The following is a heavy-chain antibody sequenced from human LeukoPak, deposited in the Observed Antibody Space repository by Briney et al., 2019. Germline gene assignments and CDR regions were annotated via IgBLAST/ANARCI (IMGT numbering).Heavy chain of an antibody. V-gene: IGHV1-18*01. J-gene: IGHJ5*02. CDR1: GYTFTSYG. CDR2: ISPYNGNT. CDR3: ARSGSLPFDL. Sequence: ASVKVSCKASGYTFTSYGISWVRQAPGQVLEWMGWISPYNGNTNYAQSLQGRVTMTTDTSTSTAYMELRNLRSDDTAVYYCARSGSLPFDLRGQGTLVIVSS. D-gene: IGHD5-12*01.